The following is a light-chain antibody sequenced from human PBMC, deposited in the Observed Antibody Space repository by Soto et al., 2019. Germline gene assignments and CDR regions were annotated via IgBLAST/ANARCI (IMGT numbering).Light chain of an antibody. Sequence: EIVLTQSPGTLSLSPGERVTLSCRASQSVRSSYLAWYQQKPGQAPRLLIYGASSRATGIPDRFSGSGSGTDFTLTITRLEPEDFAVYYCQQYGSSLLSFGGGTKVDIK. CDR2: GAS. CDR1: QSVRSSY. J-gene: IGKJ4*01. CDR3: QQYGSSLLS. V-gene: IGKV3-20*01.